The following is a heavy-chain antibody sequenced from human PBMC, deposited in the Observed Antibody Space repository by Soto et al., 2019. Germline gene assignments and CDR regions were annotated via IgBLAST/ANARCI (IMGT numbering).Heavy chain of an antibody. D-gene: IGHD2-21*02. CDR2: IIPIFGTA. Sequence: QVQLVQSGAEVKKPGSSVKVSCKASGGTFSSYAISWVRQAPGQGLEWMGGIIPIFGTANYGQKFQGRVTITADESTSTAYMELSSLRSEDTAVYYCARDRRLAAYCGGHCYSPFDYWGQGTLVTVSS. CDR3: ARDRRLAAYCGGHCYSPFDY. CDR1: GGTFSSYA. V-gene: IGHV1-69*01. J-gene: IGHJ4*02.